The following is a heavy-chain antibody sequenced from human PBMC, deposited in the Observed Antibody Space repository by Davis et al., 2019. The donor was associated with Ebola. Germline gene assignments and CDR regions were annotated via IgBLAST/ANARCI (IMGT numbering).Heavy chain of an antibody. J-gene: IGHJ4*02. Sequence: GESLKISCTASGFTFGDYAMSWVRQAPGKGLEWVGFIRSKAYGGTTEYAASVKGRFTISRDDSKSIAYLQMNSLKTEDTAVYYCTRLQRELSYFDYWGQGTLVTVSS. D-gene: IGHD3-16*02. CDR2: IRSKAYGGTT. CDR3: TRLQRELSYFDY. V-gene: IGHV3-49*04. CDR1: GFTFGDYA.